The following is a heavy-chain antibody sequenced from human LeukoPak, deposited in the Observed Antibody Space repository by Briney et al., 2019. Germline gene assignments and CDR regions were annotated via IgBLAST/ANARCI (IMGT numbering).Heavy chain of an antibody. CDR2: IYYSGST. D-gene: IGHD3-10*01. CDR3: ARGGSGSYYNGRWFDP. V-gene: IGHV4-59*01. CDR1: GGSISSYY. J-gene: IGHJ5*02. Sequence: SETLSLTCTVSGGSISSYYWSWLRQPPGKGLEWIGYIYYSGSTNYNPSLKSRVTISVDTSKNLFSLKLSSVTAADTAVYYCARGGSGSYYNGRWFDPWGQGTLVTVSS.